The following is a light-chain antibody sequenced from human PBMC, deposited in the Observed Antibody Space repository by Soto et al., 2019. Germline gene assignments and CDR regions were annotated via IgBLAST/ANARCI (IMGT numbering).Light chain of an antibody. J-gene: IGKJ2*01. CDR1: ESIGTW. V-gene: IGKV1-5*03. CDR3: QQYKRLYT. CDR2: KAS. Sequence: DIQMTQSPSTLSAAVGDRVTITCRASESIGTWLAWYQQKPGTAPKLLIYKASSSESGVPSRFSGSGSGTEFTLTISSLQPDDVAVYYCQQYKRLYTFGQGTKLEIK.